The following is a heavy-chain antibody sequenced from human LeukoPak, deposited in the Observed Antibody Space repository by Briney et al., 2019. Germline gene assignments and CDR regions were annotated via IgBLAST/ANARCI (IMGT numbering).Heavy chain of an antibody. J-gene: IGHJ5*02. CDR1: GGSISSGGYY. CDR3: ARGFIDFWSGYFGQNWFDP. CDR2: IYYSGST. D-gene: IGHD3-3*01. Sequence: PSETLSLTCTVSGGSISSGGYYWSWIRQHPGKGLEWIGYIYYSGSTYYNPSLKSRVTISVDTSKNQFSLKLSSVTAADTAVYYCARGFIDFWSGYFGQNWFDPWGQGTLVTVSS. V-gene: IGHV4-31*03.